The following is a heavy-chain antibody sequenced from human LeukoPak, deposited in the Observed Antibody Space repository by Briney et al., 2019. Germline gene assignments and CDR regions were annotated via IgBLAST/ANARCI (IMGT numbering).Heavy chain of an antibody. D-gene: IGHD4-17*01. J-gene: IGHJ5*02. CDR1: GFTFSSYS. Sequence: SGGSLRLSCAASGFTFSSYSMSWVRQAPGKGLEWISYIGSTITTNYSADSVRGRFTISRDNAKNSLYLQMNSLRAEDTAVYYCARGAYGDDVPTHSYSWFDPWGQGTLVTVSS. V-gene: IGHV3-48*04. CDR2: IGSTITTN. CDR3: ARGAYGDDVPTHSYSWFDP.